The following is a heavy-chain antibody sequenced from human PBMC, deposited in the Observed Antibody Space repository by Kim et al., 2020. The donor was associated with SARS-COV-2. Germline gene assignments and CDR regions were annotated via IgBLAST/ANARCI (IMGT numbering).Heavy chain of an antibody. Sequence: SETLSLTCAVYGGSFSGYYWSWIRQPPGKGLEWIGEINHSGSTNYNPSLKSRVTISVDTSKNQFSLKLSSVTAADTAVYYCAGDGSGSYYNVYYYYYGMDVWGQGTTVTVSS. CDR2: INHSGST. J-gene: IGHJ6*02. CDR3: AGDGSGSYYNVYYYYYGMDV. CDR1: GGSFSGYY. V-gene: IGHV4-34*01. D-gene: IGHD3-10*01.